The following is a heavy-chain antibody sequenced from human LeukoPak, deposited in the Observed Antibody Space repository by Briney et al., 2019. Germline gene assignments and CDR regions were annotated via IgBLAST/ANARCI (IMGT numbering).Heavy chain of an antibody. J-gene: IGHJ6*02. Sequence: GGSLRLSCVASGFTFSSYWMHWVRHAPGKGLVWVSRITPDGTYTSYADSVKGRFTISRDNAKNSLYLQMNSLRAEDTAVYYCARDLTTITFGGVIDIYYYYYGMDVWGQGTTVTVSS. CDR3: ARDLTTITFGGVIDIYYYYYGMDV. V-gene: IGHV3-74*01. CDR2: ITPDGTYT. D-gene: IGHD3-16*02. CDR1: GFTFSSYW.